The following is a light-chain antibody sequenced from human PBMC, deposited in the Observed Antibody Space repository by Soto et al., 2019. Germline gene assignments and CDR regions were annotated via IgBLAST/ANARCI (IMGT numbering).Light chain of an antibody. CDR2: TGS. CDR3: QQTLSFPPT. J-gene: IGKJ1*01. CDR1: QAIDSW. V-gene: IGKV1-12*01. Sequence: DIHTTQSPSSVSASLGDIVTIPFRASQAIDSWLAWYQQKPGEAPKLLIFTGSLLHRGVPPRFSGSGSGTDFTLTISSLQPEDFATYYCQQTLSFPPTFGQGTKVDIK.